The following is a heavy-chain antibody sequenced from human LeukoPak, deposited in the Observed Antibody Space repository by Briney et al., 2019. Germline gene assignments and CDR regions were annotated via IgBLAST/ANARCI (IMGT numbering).Heavy chain of an antibody. CDR2: INPNSGGT. CDR3: ARSTYSSSWYVVV. J-gene: IGHJ1*01. Sequence: ASVKVSCKASGYTFTGYYMHWVRQAPGQGLEWLGWINPNSGGTNYAQKFQGRVTMTRDTSISTAYMELSRLRSDDTAVYYCARSTYSSSWYVVVWGQGTLLTVSS. D-gene: IGHD6-13*01. CDR1: GYTFTGYY. V-gene: IGHV1-2*02.